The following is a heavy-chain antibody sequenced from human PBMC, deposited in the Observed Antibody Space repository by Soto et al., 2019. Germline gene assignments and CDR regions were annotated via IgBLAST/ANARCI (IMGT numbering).Heavy chain of an antibody. CDR2: IIPIFGTA. Sequence: SVKVSFKASGGTFSIYAISWVRQAPGQGREWMAGIIPIFGTANYAQKVQGRVTISAHEPTSAAYRELSRLRSENPAVYYCAGDHPGGYDWFDPWGQGTLVTVSS. V-gene: IGHV1-69*13. CDR3: AGDHPGGYDWFDP. CDR1: GGTFSIYA. D-gene: IGHD3-22*01. J-gene: IGHJ5*02.